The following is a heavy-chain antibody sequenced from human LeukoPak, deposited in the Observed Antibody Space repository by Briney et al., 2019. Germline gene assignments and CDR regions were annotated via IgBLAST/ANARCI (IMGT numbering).Heavy chain of an antibody. D-gene: IGHD2-2*01. CDR2: VYNSGFT. J-gene: IGHJ4*02. Sequence: SETLSLTCTVSGDTVSGDSVSRGTYYWNWIRQPAGKGLEWIGRVYNSGFTNYNPSLKGRVTISGDTSKNQFSLNLSSLTAADTAVXXCARSTXRFDSWGQGTLVTVSS. V-gene: IGHV4-61*02. CDR1: GDSVSRGTYY. CDR3: ARSTXRFDS.